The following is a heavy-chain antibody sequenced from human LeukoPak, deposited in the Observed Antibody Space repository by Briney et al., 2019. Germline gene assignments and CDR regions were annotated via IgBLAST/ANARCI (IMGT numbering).Heavy chain of an antibody. CDR2: ISGSSGII. Sequence: GGSLRLSCAASGFTFNTYTMNWVRQAPGKGLEWVSYISGSSGIIDYADSVRGRFTISRDNAKNSLYLQMNSLRAEDTAVYYCARGLYDSSGYYQGYFDYWGQGTLVNVSS. D-gene: IGHD3-22*01. CDR1: GFTFNTYT. J-gene: IGHJ4*02. V-gene: IGHV3-48*01. CDR3: ARGLYDSSGYYQGYFDY.